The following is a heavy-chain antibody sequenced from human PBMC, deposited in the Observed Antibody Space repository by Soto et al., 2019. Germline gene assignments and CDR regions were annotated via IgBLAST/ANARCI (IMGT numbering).Heavy chain of an antibody. J-gene: IGHJ4*02. CDR3: AKAARGYTSGWYEYYFDY. CDR2: ISGSGGST. D-gene: IGHD6-19*01. CDR1: GFTFSSYA. V-gene: IGHV3-23*01. Sequence: PGGSLRLSCAASGFTFSSYAMSWVRQAPGKGLEWVSAISGSGGSTYYADSVKGRFTISRDNSNKTLYLQMNSLRPEDTAVYYCAKAARGYTSGWYEYYFDYWGQGSLVTVSS.